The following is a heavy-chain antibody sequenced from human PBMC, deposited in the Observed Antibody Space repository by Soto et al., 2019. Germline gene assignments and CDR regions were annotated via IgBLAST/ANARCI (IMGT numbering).Heavy chain of an antibody. V-gene: IGHV4-30-2*01. Sequence: QLQLQESGSGLVKPSQTLSLTCVVSGGSISSAGYSWSWIRQPPGKGLEWIAYIDNSGSTYYNPSLKSRVTISVDRSRNQFSLKLSSVTAADTAVYYCARRRGGFDIWGQGAMVTVSS. CDR2: IDNSGST. D-gene: IGHD2-15*01. J-gene: IGHJ3*02. CDR3: ARRRGGFDI. CDR1: GGSISSAGYS.